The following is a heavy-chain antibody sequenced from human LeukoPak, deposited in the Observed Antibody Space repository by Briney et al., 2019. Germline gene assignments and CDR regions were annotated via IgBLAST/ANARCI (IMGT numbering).Heavy chain of an antibody. D-gene: IGHD3-3*01. J-gene: IGHJ4*02. V-gene: IGHV1-2*02. Sequence: ASVKVSCKASGYTFTGYYMHWVRQAPAQGLEWMGWINPNSGGKNYAQKFQGRVTMTRDTSISTAYMELSRLRSDDTAVYYCAREHDFWSGYDDPTRAEEVNFDYWGQGTLVTVSS. CDR2: INPNSGGK. CDR3: AREHDFWSGYDDPTRAEEVNFDY. CDR1: GYTFTGYY.